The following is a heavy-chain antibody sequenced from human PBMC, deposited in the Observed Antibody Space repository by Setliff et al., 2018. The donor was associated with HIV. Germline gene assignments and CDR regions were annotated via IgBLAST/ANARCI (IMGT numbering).Heavy chain of an antibody. CDR2: IIPIFGTA. D-gene: IGHD5-18*01. CDR1: GDTFRTYA. Sequence: SVKVSCKASGDTFRTYAISWVRQAPGQGPEWMGGIIPIFGTANYAQRFQGRVTFTADESTNTVYMELRSLKSEDTAVYYCAREKGNMDSSTVLYYYFGMDVVGQGTTVTVSS. J-gene: IGHJ6*02. V-gene: IGHV1-69*13. CDR3: AREKGNMDSSTVLYYYFGMDV.